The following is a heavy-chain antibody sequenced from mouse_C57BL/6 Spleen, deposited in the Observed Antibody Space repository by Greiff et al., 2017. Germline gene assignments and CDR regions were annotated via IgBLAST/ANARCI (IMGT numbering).Heavy chain of an antibody. CDR2: IDPTDSYT. CDR1: GYTFTSYW. J-gene: IGHJ3*01. V-gene: IGHV1-69*01. D-gene: IGHD2-5*01. CDR3: AYSSNGGAY. Sequence: QVQLQQPGAELVMPGASVKLSCKASGYTFTSYWMHWVKQRPGQGLEWIGEIDPTDSYTNYNQKFKGKSTLTVDKSSSTAYMQLRSLTSGDSAVYYCAYSSNGGAYGGQGTLVTVSA.